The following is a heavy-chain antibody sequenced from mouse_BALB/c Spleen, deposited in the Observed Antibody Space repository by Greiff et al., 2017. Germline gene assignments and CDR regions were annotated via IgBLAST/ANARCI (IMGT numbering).Heavy chain of an antibody. V-gene: IGHV1-66*01. J-gene: IGHJ2*01. Sequence: VQLQQSGPELVKPGASVKMSCKASGYTFTSYYIHWVKQRPGQGLEWIGWIYPGDGSTNYNEKFKGKATFTADTSSNTAYMQLSSLTSEDSAVYYCARRDDGYYKNPFDYWGQGTTLTVSS. CDR2: IYPGDGST. CDR1: GYTFTSYY. CDR3: ARRDDGYYKNPFDY. D-gene: IGHD2-3*01.